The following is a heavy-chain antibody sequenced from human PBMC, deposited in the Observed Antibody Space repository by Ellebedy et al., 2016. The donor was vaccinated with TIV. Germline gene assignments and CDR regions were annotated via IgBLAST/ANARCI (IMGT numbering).Heavy chain of an antibody. CDR1: GYTFTGYY. CDR2: MNPNSGNT. V-gene: IGHV1-8*02. J-gene: IGHJ4*02. CDR3: ARGYYYDSSGYPTASLEYYFDY. Sequence: AASVKVSCKASGYTFTGYYMHWVRQAPGQGLEWMGWMNPNSGNTGYAQKFQGRVTMTRNTSISTAYMELSSLRSEDTAVYYCARGYYYDSSGYPTASLEYYFDYWGQGTLVTVSS. D-gene: IGHD3-22*01.